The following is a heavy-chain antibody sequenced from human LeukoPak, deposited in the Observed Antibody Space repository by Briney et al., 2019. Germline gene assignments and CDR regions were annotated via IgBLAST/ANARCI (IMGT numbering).Heavy chain of an antibody. V-gene: IGHV3-30*02. Sequence: RGSLRPSSAASGVTFSSCGMSWGRQAPGEGLWRGAFIWLDGSNKYYADYVKGRFTISRDNSKNTLYLQMNSLRAEDTAVYYSAKPLYYDSSGYRSPDAFDIWGQGKMVTVSP. D-gene: IGHD3-22*01. J-gene: IGHJ3*02. CDR1: GVTFSSCG. CDR2: IWLDGSNK. CDR3: AKPLYYDSSGYRSPDAFDI.